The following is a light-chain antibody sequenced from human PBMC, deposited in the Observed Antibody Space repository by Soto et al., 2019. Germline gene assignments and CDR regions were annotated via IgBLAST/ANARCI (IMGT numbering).Light chain of an antibody. V-gene: IGKV1-5*03. J-gene: IGKJ5*01. CDR3: HQRQYWPPIT. CDR2: KAS. Sequence: DIHMTQSPSTLSASVGDRVTITCRASQTISSWLAWYQQKPGKAPKLLIYKASTLKSGVPSRFSGSGSGTDFTLTISSLEPEDFAVYYCHQRQYWPPITFGQGTRLEIK. CDR1: QTISSW.